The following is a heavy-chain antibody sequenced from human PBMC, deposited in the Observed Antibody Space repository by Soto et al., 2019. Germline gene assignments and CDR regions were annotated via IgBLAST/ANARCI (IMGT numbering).Heavy chain of an antibody. J-gene: IGHJ4*02. V-gene: IGHV3-23*01. CDR2: ISGSGGST. Sequence: EVQLLESGGGLVQPGGSLRLSCSASGFTFISYAMSWVRQAPGEGLEWVSAISGSGGSTYYSDYVKGRFTISRDNSKNTLHLQLNSLRAADTAVDYCAKDRNIAYCRGDCYSPIDDWGQGTLVTVSS. CDR1: GFTFISYA. D-gene: IGHD2-21*02. CDR3: AKDRNIAYCRGDCYSPIDD.